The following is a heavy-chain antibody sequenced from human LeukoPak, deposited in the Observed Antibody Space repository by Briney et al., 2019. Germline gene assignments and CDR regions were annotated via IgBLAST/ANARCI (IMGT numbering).Heavy chain of an antibody. J-gene: IGHJ4*02. CDR2: ISGGSGSA. D-gene: IGHD3-22*01. V-gene: IGHV3-23*01. Sequence: GGSLRLSCAASGFTFSSYAMSWVRQAPGKGLAWVSTISGGSGSAYCADSVKGRFTISRDNSKNTLYLQMNSLRDEDTAVYYCAKHRFESGGYHSTDWGQGTLVTVSS. CDR3: AKHRFESGGYHSTD. CDR1: GFTFSSYA.